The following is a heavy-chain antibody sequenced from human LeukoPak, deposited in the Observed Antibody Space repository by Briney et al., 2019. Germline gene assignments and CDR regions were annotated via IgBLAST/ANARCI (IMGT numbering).Heavy chain of an antibody. CDR1: GGSISSGPYY. Sequence: SETLSLTCTVSGGSISSGPYYGSWIRQPPGKGLEWIGYIYYSGSTYYNPSLKSRVTISVDTSKNQFSLKLSSVTAADTAVYYCARDLRVAAATRHWGQGTLVTVSS. D-gene: IGHD6-13*01. CDR2: IYYSGST. J-gene: IGHJ4*02. V-gene: IGHV4-61*01. CDR3: ARDLRVAAATRH.